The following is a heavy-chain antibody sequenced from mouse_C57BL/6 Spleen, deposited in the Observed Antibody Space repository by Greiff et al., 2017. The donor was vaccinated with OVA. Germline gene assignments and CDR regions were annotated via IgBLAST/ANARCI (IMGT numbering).Heavy chain of an antibody. J-gene: IGHJ2*01. V-gene: IGHV1-69*01. CDR1: GYTFTSYW. CDR3: ARGGSTVVADY. D-gene: IGHD1-1*01. Sequence: QFQLQQPVAELVMPGASVKLSCKASGYTFTSYWMHWVKQRPGQGLEWIGEIDPSDSYTNYNQKFKGKSTLTVDKSSSTAYMQLSSLTSEDSAVYYCARGGSTVVADYWGQGTTLTVSS. CDR2: IDPSDSYT.